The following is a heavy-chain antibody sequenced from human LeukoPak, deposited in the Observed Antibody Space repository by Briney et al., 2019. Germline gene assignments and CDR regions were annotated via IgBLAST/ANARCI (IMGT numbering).Heavy chain of an antibody. Sequence: PSETLSLTCTVSGGSISSSSYYWGWIRQPPGKGLESIGSIYYTGSTYYNPSLKSRVTISVDTSKNQFSLKLSSVTAADTAVYYCARQAAYCSSGSCYPNRFDPWGQGTLVTVSS. D-gene: IGHD2-15*01. CDR1: GGSISSSSYY. CDR3: ARQAAYCSSGSCYPNRFDP. V-gene: IGHV4-39*01. CDR2: IYYTGST. J-gene: IGHJ5*02.